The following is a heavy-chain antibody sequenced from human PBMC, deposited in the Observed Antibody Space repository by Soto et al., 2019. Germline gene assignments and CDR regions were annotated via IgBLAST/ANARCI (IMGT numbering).Heavy chain of an antibody. V-gene: IGHV1-69*12. CDR2: SIPIFGTA. CDR3: ARGGEYCGGDCYSTPHFDY. CDR1: GGTFSSYA. Sequence: QVQLVQSGAEVKKPGSSVKVSCKASGGTFSSYAISWVRQAPGQGLEWMGGSIPIFGTANYAQKFQGRVTITADESTSTAYMELSSLRSEDTAVYYCARGGEYCGGDCYSTPHFDYWGQGTLVTVSS. J-gene: IGHJ4*02. D-gene: IGHD2-21*02.